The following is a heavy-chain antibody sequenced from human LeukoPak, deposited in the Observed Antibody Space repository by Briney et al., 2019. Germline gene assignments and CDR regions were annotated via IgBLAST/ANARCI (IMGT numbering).Heavy chain of an antibody. J-gene: IGHJ5*02. D-gene: IGHD3-10*01. V-gene: IGHV3-48*03. CDR1: GFTFSSYE. Sequence: GGSLRLSCAASGFTFSSYEMNWVRQAPGKGLEWISYISSSGSTIHYADSVKGRFTISRDNAKNSLYLQMNSLRAEDTAVYYCARAGNYYGRHTNWFDPWAREPWSPSPQ. CDR3: ARAGNYYGRHTNWFDP. CDR2: ISSSGSTI.